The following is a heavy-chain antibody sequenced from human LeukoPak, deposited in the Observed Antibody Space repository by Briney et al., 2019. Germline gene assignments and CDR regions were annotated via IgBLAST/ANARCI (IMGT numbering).Heavy chain of an antibody. J-gene: IGHJ4*02. CDR1: GFTFSSYS. Sequence: GGSLRLSCAASGFTFSSYSMSWVRQAPGKGLEWVSAIRGSGGSTYYADSVKGRFTISSDNSKNPLYLQMTSLRAEDTAVYYCARTSPGSCGYYYPGYWGQGTLVTVSS. D-gene: IGHD3-22*01. CDR2: IRGSGGST. V-gene: IGHV3-23*01. CDR3: ARTSPGSCGYYYPGY.